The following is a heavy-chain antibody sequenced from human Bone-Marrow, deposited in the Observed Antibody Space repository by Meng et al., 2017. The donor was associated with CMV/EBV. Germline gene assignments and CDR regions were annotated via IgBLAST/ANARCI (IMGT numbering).Heavy chain of an antibody. Sequence: GESLKISCAASGFTFSSYAMSWVRQAPGKGLEWVAFIRYDGSNKYYADSVKGRFTISRDNSKNTLYLQMNSLRAEDTAVYYCAKEDGVDTAMVIAYYYGMDVWGQGTTVTVSS. CDR2: IRYDGSNK. CDR1: GFTFSSYA. D-gene: IGHD5-18*01. V-gene: IGHV3-30*02. J-gene: IGHJ6*02. CDR3: AKEDGVDTAMVIAYYYGMDV.